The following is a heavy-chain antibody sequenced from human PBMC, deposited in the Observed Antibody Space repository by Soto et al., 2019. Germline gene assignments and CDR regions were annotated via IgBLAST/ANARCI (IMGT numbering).Heavy chain of an antibody. J-gene: IGHJ4*02. D-gene: IGHD2-15*01. CDR3: ARVAYPPYCSGGSCYSAAFDY. Sequence: KPSETLSLTCAVSGGSISSGGYSWSWIRQPPGKGLEWIGYIYHSGSTYYNPSLKSRVTISVDRSKNQFSLKLSSVTAADTAVYYCARVAYPPYCSGGSCYSAAFDYWGQGTLVTAPQ. V-gene: IGHV4-30-2*01. CDR2: IYHSGST. CDR1: GGSISSGGYS.